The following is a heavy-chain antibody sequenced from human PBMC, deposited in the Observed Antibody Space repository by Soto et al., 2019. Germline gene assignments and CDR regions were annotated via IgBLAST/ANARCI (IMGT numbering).Heavy chain of an antibody. CDR2: ISSSSSTI. CDR3: ARAIAAALY. Sequence: EVQLVESGGGLVQPGGSLRLSCAASGFTFSSYSMNWVRQAPGKGPEWVSYISSSSSTIYYADSVKGRFTISRDNAKNSLYLQMNSLRAEDTAVYYCARAIAAALYWGQGTLVTVSS. V-gene: IGHV3-48*01. D-gene: IGHD6-13*01. CDR1: GFTFSSYS. J-gene: IGHJ4*02.